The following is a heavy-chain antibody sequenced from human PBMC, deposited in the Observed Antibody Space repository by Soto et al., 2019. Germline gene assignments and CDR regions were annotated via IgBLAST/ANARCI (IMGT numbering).Heavy chain of an antibody. CDR2: IYYSGST. V-gene: IGHV4-61*01. Sequence: SETLSLTCTVSGGSVSSGSYYWSWIRQPPGKGLEWIGYIYYSGSTNYNPSLKSRVTISVDTSKNQFSLKLSSVTAADTAVYYCSRYVAARTGFGNYYGMDVWGQGTTVTVSS. D-gene: IGHD6-6*01. CDR3: SRYVAARTGFGNYYGMDV. J-gene: IGHJ6*02. CDR1: GGSVSSGSYY.